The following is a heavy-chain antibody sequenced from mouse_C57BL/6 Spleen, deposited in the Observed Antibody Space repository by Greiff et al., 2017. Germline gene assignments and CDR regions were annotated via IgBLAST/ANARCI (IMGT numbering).Heavy chain of an antibody. V-gene: IGHV1-59*01. J-gene: IGHJ1*03. Sequence: QVQLQQPGAELVRPGTSVKLSCKASGYTFTSYWMHWVKQRPGQGLEWIGVIDPSDSYTNYNQKFKGKATLTVDTSSSTAYMQLSSLTSEDSAVYYCAREYYGPWYFDVWGTGTTVTVSS. CDR3: AREYYGPWYFDV. CDR1: GYTFTSYW. CDR2: IDPSDSYT. D-gene: IGHD1-2*01.